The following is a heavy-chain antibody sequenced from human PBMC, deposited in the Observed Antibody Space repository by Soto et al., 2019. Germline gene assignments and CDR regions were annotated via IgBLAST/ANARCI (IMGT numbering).Heavy chain of an antibody. Sequence: LRLSCAASGFTFSNYWMDWVRQTPGKGLEWVANINQDGSKKNYVDSVKGRFTISRDNAKNSLYLQMSSLTAEDSALYYCSRSLNSWGQGTLVPVSS. CDR2: INQDGSKK. CDR3: SRSLNS. J-gene: IGHJ4*02. CDR1: GFTFSNYW. V-gene: IGHV3-7*01.